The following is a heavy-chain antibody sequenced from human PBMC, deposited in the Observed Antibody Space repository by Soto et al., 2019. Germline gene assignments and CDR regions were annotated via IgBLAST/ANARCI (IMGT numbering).Heavy chain of an antibody. CDR1: GFPFSITG. Sequence: EVLLVESGGGLVKPGGSLRLSCAASGFPFSITGMTWVRQAPGKGLEWVSTLSSGRTFFYADSVRGRFSVSRDDARNSLFLQMDSLRDEDTAVYYCARDGGHWSRDIWGHGTLVTVSS. V-gene: IGHV3-21*02. D-gene: IGHD2-8*02. J-gene: IGHJ4*01. CDR3: ARDGGHWSRDI. CDR2: LSSGRTF.